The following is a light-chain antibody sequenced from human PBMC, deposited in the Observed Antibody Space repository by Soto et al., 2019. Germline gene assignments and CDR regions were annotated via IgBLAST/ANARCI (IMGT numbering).Light chain of an antibody. CDR3: QHYNSYSEA. CDR2: KAS. CDR1: QTISSW. J-gene: IGKJ1*01. V-gene: IGKV1-5*03. Sequence: DIQMTQYPSTLSGSVGERVPITCRASQTISSWLAWYQQKPGKAPKLLIYKASTLKSGVPSRFSGSGSGTEFTLTISSLQPDEFATYYCQHYNSYSEAFGQGTKGDIK.